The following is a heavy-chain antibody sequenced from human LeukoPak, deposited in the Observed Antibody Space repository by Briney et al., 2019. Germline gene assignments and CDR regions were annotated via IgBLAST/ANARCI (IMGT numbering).Heavy chain of an antibody. CDR3: AKTAPVYGDYGLSGPPNFDY. J-gene: IGHJ4*02. Sequence: ASVKVSCKASGGTFSSYAISWVRQAPGQGLEWMGGIIPIFGTANYAQRFQGRVTITADESTSTAYMELSSLRSEDTAVYYCAKTAPVYGDYGLSGPPNFDYWGQGTLVTVSS. D-gene: IGHD4-17*01. CDR1: GGTFSSYA. V-gene: IGHV1-69*13. CDR2: IIPIFGTA.